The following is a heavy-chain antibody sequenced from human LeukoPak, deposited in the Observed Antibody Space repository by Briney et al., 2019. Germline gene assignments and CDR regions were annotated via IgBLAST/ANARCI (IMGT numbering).Heavy chain of an antibody. CDR2: IIPILGIA. V-gene: IGHV1-69*04. CDR1: GGTFSSYA. J-gene: IGHJ5*02. Sequence: SVKVSCKASGGTFSSYAISWVRQAPGQGLEWMGRIIPILGIANYAQKFQGRVTITADKSTSTAYMELSSLRSEDTAVYYCARGYDFWSDWFDPWGQGTLVTVSS. D-gene: IGHD3-3*01. CDR3: ARGYDFWSDWFDP.